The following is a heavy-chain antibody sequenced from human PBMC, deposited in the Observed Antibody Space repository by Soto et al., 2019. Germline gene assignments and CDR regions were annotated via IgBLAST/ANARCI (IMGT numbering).Heavy chain of an antibody. Sequence: ASVKVSCKASGGTFSSYVISWVRQAPGQGLEWMGGIIPMFGTANYAQKFQGRVTITADKSTSTAYMVLSSLRSEDTAVYYCARSRIAAAGKGEYYYSVMDFWGQGTTVTVSS. D-gene: IGHD6-13*01. CDR2: IIPMFGTA. CDR3: ARSRIAAAGKGEYYYSVMDF. CDR1: GGTFSSYV. V-gene: IGHV1-69*06. J-gene: IGHJ6*02.